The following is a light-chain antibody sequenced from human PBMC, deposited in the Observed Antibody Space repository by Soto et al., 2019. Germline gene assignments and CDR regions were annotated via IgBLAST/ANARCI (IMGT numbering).Light chain of an antibody. V-gene: IGKV1-6*01. J-gene: IGKJ1*01. CDR2: AAS. Sequence: AIQMTQSPFTLSASVGERVTITCRASQGIKNDLGWYQQKPGKAPKLLIYAASSLQSGVPSRFSGSGSGTDFTLTISSLPPDDFATYYCLQDYDYPLTFGQGTKVEI. CDR1: QGIKND. CDR3: LQDYDYPLT.